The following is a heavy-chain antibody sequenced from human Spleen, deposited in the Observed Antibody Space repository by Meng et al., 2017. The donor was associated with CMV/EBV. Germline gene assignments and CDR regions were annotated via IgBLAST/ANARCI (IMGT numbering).Heavy chain of an antibody. Sequence: GESLKISCAASGFTFDDYAMHWVRQSPGKGLEWVSILYIDGSTSYAASVKGRFTISRDNSKNTLNLQMNSLRDEDTTIYYCARALDHDYHDYYFDHWGQGTLVTVSS. CDR2: LYIDGST. CDR3: ARALDHDYHDYYFDH. CDR1: GFTFDDYA. J-gene: IGHJ4*02. D-gene: IGHD4-17*01. V-gene: IGHV3-53*01.